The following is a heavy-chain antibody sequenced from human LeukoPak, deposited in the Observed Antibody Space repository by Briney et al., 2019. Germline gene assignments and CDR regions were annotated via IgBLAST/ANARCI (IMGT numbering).Heavy chain of an antibody. CDR3: ARAKAYRWLQFGDAFDI. CDR1: GDSVSSNSAA. CDR2: TYYRSKWYN. J-gene: IGHJ3*02. D-gene: IGHD5-24*01. Sequence: SQTLSLTCAISGDSVSSNSAAWNWIRQSPSRGLEWLGRTYYRSKWYNDYAVSVKSRITINPDTSKNQFSLQLNSVTPEDTAVYYCARAKAYRWLQFGDAFDIWGQGTMVTVSS. V-gene: IGHV6-1*01.